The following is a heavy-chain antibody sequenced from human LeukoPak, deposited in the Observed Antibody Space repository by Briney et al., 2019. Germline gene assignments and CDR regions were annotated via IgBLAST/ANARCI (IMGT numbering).Heavy chain of an antibody. J-gene: IGHJ5*02. V-gene: IGHV4-59*01. CDR1: GGSISGYY. Sequence: PSETLSLTCTVSGGSISGYYWSWIRQPPGKGLEWIGCIYYSGSTKYNPSLQSRVTISVDTSKNQFSLKLSSVTAADTAVYYCARVAGAYYDFWSGYLSWFDPWGQGTLVTVSS. CDR2: IYYSGST. D-gene: IGHD3-3*01. CDR3: ARVAGAYYDFWSGYLSWFDP.